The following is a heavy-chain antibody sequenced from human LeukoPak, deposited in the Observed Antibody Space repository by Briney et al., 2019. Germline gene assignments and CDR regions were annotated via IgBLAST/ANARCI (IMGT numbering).Heavy chain of an antibody. CDR3: ASPQWLVRSNAFDI. V-gene: IGHV1-2*02. CDR2: INPNSGGT. J-gene: IGHJ3*02. D-gene: IGHD6-19*01. CDR1: GYTFTGYY. Sequence: ASVKVSCKASGYTFTGYYMHWVRQAPGQGLEWMGWINPNSGGTNYAQKFQGRVTMTRDTSISTAYMELSRLRSDDTAVYYCASPQWLVRSNAFDIWGQGTMVTVSS.